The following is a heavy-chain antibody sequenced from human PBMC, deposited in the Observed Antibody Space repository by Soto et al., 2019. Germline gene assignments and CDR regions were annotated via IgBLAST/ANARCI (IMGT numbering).Heavy chain of an antibody. CDR3: ERDRRSKWRYSGYGILTYYYYYGMDV. J-gene: IGHJ6*02. D-gene: IGHD5-12*01. Sequence: GGSLRLSCAASGFTFSSYGMHWVRQAPGKGLEWVAVIWYDGSNKYYADSVKGRFTISRDNSKNTLYLQMNSLRAEDTAVYYCERDRRSKWRYSGYGILTYYYYYGMDVWGQGTTVTVSS. CDR1: GFTFSSYG. V-gene: IGHV3-33*01. CDR2: IWYDGSNK.